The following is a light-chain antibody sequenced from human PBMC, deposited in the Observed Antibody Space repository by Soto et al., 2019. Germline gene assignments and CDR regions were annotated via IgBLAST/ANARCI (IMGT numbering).Light chain of an antibody. CDR3: SSYTSNSTRV. V-gene: IGLV2-14*01. J-gene: IGLJ3*02. CDR1: SSDVGGYNY. Sequence: QSALTQPASVSGSPGQSITISCTGSSSDVGGYNYVSWYQQHPGKAPQLMIYEVSNRPSGVSHRFSGSKSGNTASLTISGLQAEDEAVYYCSSYTSNSTRVFGGGTKVTVL. CDR2: EVS.